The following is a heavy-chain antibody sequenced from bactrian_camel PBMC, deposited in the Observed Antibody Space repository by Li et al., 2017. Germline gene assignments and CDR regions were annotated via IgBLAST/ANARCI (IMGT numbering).Heavy chain of an antibody. CDR1: GITITSH. J-gene: IGHJ4*01. Sequence: HVQLVESGGGSVQAGGSLRLSCAASGITITSHMGWFRQAPGKEREWVASLNTADSSTNYADSVKGRFTISQDNAKTTLYLQMNSLKPEDTAMYYCAAATPRAGLRWDRREDYDYWGQGTQVTVS. CDR2: LNTADSST. CDR3: AAATPRAGLRWDRREDYDY. V-gene: IGHV3S68*01. D-gene: IGHD6*01.